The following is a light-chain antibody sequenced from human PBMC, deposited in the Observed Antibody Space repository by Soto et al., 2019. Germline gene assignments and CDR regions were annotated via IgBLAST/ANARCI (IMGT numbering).Light chain of an antibody. CDR3: SSYTNINTRACV. Sequence: QSVLTQPPSVSAAPGQKVTISCSGRTFNIGNNPVSWYQQHPGKAPKLIIYEVTDRPSGVSNRFSGSKSGNTASLTISGLQAEDEAEYYCSSYTNINTRACVFGTGTKVTVL. J-gene: IGLJ1*01. CDR2: EVT. V-gene: IGLV2-14*01. CDR1: TFNIGNNP.